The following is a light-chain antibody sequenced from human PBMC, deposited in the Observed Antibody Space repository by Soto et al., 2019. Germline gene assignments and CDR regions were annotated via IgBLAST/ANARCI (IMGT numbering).Light chain of an antibody. CDR1: QDISHN. J-gene: IGKJ5*01. Sequence: DIQMTQPPSSLSASVGDRITITCRASQDISHNLAWYQQKPGKVPKLLIYAASTLQSGVPSRFSGSGSGTDFTLTISSLQPEDVATYYCQKYNSALITFGQGTRLEIK. V-gene: IGKV1-27*01. CDR2: AAS. CDR3: QKYNSALIT.